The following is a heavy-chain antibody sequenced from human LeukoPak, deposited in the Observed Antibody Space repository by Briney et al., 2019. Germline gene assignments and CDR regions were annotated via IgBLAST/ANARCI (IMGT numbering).Heavy chain of an antibody. V-gene: IGHV3-74*01. J-gene: IGHJ6*03. CDR2: INSDGSST. CDR3: ARVRLNYYYYYMDV. Sequence: GGSLRLSCAASGFTFSSYWMHWVRQAPGKGLVWVSRINSDGSSTSYADSVKGRFTISRDNAKNTLYLQMNSLRAEDTAVYYCARVRLNYYYYYMDVWGKGTTVTVSS. CDR1: GFTFSSYW.